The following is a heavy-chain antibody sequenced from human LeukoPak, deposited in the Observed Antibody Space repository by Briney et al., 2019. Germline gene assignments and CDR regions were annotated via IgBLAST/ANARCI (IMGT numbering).Heavy chain of an antibody. CDR1: GYTFTSYG. CDR2: ISAYNGNT. V-gene: IGHV1-18*01. J-gene: IGHJ2*01. D-gene: IGHD3-22*01. CDR3: ASMRGDSSGYYYDYWYFDL. Sequence: ASVTVSCKASGYTFTSYGISWVRQAPGQGIERMGWISAYNGNTNYAQKLQGRVTMTTDTSTSTAYMELRSLRSDDTAVYYCASMRGDSSGYYYDYWYFDLWGRGTLVTVSS.